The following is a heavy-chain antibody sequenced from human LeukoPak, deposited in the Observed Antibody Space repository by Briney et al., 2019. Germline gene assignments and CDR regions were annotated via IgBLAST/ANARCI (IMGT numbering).Heavy chain of an antibody. Sequence: GGSLRLSCAASGFTFTNYWMFWVRQAPGKGLVWVSGINPDGSTTTYADSVKGRFTISRENAKSTLYLHMNILRVEDTAVYYCARGRYGDYHWGQGILVAVSS. V-gene: IGHV3-74*01. CDR2: INPDGSTT. CDR1: GFTFTNYW. CDR3: ARGRYGDYH. D-gene: IGHD4-17*01. J-gene: IGHJ4*02.